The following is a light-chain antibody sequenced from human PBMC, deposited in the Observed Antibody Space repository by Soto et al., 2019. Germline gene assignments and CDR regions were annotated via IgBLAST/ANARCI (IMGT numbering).Light chain of an antibody. CDR3: CSYAGSSTLA. V-gene: IGLV2-23*01. J-gene: IGLJ2*01. CDR2: EGS. CDR1: TSDVGSYNL. Sequence: QSALTQPASVSGSPGQSITISCTGTTSDVGSYNLVSWYQRHPGKAPKLMIYEGSKRHSGVSNRFSGSKSGNTASLTISGLQAEDEADYYCCSYAGSSTLAFGGGTKLTV.